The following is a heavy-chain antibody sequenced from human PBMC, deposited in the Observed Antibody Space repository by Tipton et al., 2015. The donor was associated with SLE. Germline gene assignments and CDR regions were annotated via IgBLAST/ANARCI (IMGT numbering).Heavy chain of an antibody. D-gene: IGHD6-13*01. CDR3: ATTYSSSWFSARGSEYFQH. J-gene: IGHJ1*01. CDR1: GGSFSGYY. Sequence: TLSLTCAVYGGSFSGYYWSWIRQPPGKGLEWIGEINHSGSTNYNPSLKSRVTISVDTSKNQFSLKLSSVTAADTAVYYCATTYSSSWFSARGSEYFQHWGQGTLVTVSS. V-gene: IGHV4-34*01. CDR2: INHSGST.